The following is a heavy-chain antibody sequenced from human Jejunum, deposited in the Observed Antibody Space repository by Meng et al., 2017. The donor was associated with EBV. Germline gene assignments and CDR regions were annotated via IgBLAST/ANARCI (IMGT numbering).Heavy chain of an antibody. Sequence: QGLLVPYGAQVKKPWASVQVSCNASASTVAGYYLHWVRQDPGQGLEWMGRINPNSGGANYAQKFQGRVTMTRDTSISTAYMELSRLRSDDTAVYYCAREGLVGDLRYFDLWGRGTLVTVSS. CDR1: ASTVAGYY. V-gene: IGHV1-2*06. J-gene: IGHJ2*01. CDR3: AREGLVGDLRYFDL. D-gene: IGHD3-16*01. CDR2: INPNSGGA.